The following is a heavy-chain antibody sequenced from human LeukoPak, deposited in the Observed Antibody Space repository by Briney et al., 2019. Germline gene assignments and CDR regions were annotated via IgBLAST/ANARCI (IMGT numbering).Heavy chain of an antibody. CDR2: INHSGST. J-gene: IGHJ6*03. Sequence: SETLSLTCAVYGGSFSGYYWSWIRQPPGKGLEWIGEINHSGSTNYNPSLKSRVTISVDTSKNQFSLKLSSVTAAGTAVYYCARGRDYYGSGAHYYMDVWGKGTTVTVSS. CDR3: ARGRDYYGSGAHYYMDV. D-gene: IGHD3-10*01. V-gene: IGHV4-34*01. CDR1: GGSFSGYY.